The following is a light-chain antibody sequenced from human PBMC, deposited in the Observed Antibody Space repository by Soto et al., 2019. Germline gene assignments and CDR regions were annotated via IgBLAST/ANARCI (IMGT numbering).Light chain of an antibody. CDR3: QQYDSLPRT. V-gene: IGKV1-33*01. J-gene: IGKJ1*01. CDR2: DAS. Sequence: DIHMTHSPSTLSASIGDRFTIACLASQSIRSYLNWVQQKPGKAPKLLIYDASSLQTGVPSRFSGSGSGTDFNLTISSLQPEDIATYSCQQYDSLPRTFGQGTKVDIK. CDR1: QSIRSY.